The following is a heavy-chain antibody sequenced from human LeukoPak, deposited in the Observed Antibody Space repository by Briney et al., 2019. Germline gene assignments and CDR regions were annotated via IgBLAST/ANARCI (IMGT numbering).Heavy chain of an antibody. D-gene: IGHD1-20*01. J-gene: IGHJ5*02. CDR3: ARDRYNWNDDPNWFDP. CDR2: IIPIFGIA. V-gene: IGHV1-69*04. CDR1: GGTFSSYA. Sequence: SVKVSCKASGGTFSSYAISWVRQAPGQGLEWMGRIIPIFGIANHAQKFQGRVTITADKSTSTAYMELSSLRSEDTAVYYCARDRYNWNDDPNWFDPWGQGTLVTVSS.